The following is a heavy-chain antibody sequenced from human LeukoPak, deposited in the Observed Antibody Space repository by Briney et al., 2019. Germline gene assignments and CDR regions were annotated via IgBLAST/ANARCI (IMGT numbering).Heavy chain of an antibody. CDR2: IKQDGSEK. D-gene: IGHD2-15*01. J-gene: IGHJ3*02. V-gene: IGHV3-7*01. CDR3: ARHRSGGSQDDAFDI. Sequence: GGSLRLSCAASEFTFPMYWMIWVREAPGKGLEWVADIKQDGSEKYYVDSVKGRFTISRQNAKNSLFLQMNSLRAEDTAVYYCARHRSGGSQDDAFDIWGQGTMVTVSS. CDR1: EFTFPMYW.